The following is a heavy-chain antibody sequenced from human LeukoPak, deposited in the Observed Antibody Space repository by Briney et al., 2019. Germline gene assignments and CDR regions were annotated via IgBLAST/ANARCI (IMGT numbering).Heavy chain of an antibody. CDR2: ISYDGSKA. J-gene: IGHJ4*02. Sequence: GWSLRLSCAASGFIFSNYGMHWVRQAPGKGLEWVAVISYDGSKAYYADSVKGRFTISRDNSRNTVYLQMNSLRVEDTAVYYCANDNEDFDYWGQGILVTVSS. D-gene: IGHD1-1*01. CDR3: ANDNEDFDY. CDR1: GFIFSNYG. V-gene: IGHV3-30*18.